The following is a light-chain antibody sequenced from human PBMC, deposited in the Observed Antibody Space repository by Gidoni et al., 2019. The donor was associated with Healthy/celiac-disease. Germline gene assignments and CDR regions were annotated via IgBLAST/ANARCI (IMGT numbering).Light chain of an antibody. Sequence: EIVITQSPATLSVSPGERATLSCRASQSVSSNLAWYQQKPGQAPRLLIYGASTRATGIPARFSGSGSGTEFTLTISRLQSEDFAVDYCQQYNNWPPSTFGQGTRLEIK. CDR3: QQYNNWPPST. CDR2: GAS. J-gene: IGKJ5*01. CDR1: QSVSSN. V-gene: IGKV3-15*01.